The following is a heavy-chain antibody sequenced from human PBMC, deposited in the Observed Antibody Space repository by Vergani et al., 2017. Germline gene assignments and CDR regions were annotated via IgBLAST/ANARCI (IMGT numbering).Heavy chain of an antibody. D-gene: IGHD1-14*01. Sequence: EVQLVESGGVVVQPGGSLRLSCAASGFTFDDYTMHWVRQAPGKGLEWVSLISWDGGSTYYADSVKGRFTISRDNSKNSQYLQMNSLRTEDTALYYCAKDMYRAPGYYFDYWGQGTLVTVSS. CDR3: AKDMYRAPGYYFDY. J-gene: IGHJ4*02. CDR1: GFTFDDYT. V-gene: IGHV3-43*01. CDR2: ISWDGGST.